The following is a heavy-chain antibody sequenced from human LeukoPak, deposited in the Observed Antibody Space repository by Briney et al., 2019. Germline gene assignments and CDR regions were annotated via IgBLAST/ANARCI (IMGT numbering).Heavy chain of an antibody. CDR2: YSGST. D-gene: IGHD1-26*01. J-gene: IGHJ4*02. CDR1: GVSISNNYFY. V-gene: IGHV4-39*01. CDR3: ATLGLLRGAGFNLATHFDY. Sequence: PSETLSLTCTVSGVSISNNYFYWAWIRQPPGKGLDLIGYSGSTFYNSSLKSRVTISADTSQNQFSLSLTSVTAADTAVYYCATLGLLRGAGFNLATHFDYWGQGTLVAVSS.